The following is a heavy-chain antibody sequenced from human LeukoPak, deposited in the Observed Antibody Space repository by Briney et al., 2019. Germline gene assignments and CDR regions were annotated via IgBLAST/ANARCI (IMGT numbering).Heavy chain of an antibody. V-gene: IGHV3-30*02. J-gene: IGHJ6*03. CDR1: GFTFSDYG. CDR3: AKDHTSYWDFWSRSSIRNYYHYYYMDV. CDR2: IRYDGSYE. Sequence: PGGSLRLSCAASGFTFSDYGMHWVRQSPGKGLEWEAFIRYDGSYEYYRDSVKGRFTISRDDSGNTLHLQLHSLRPEDTAVYYCAKDHTSYWDFWSRSSIRNYYHYYYMDVWGKGTTVIASS. D-gene: IGHD3-3*01.